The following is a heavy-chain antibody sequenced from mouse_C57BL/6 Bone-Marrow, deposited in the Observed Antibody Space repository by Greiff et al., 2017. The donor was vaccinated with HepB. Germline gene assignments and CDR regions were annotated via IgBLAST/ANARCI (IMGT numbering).Heavy chain of an antibody. V-gene: IGHV1-4*01. Sequence: QVQLQQSGAELARPGASVKMSCKASGYTFTSYTMHWVKQRPGQGLEWIGYINPSSGYTKYNQKFKDKATLTADKSSSTAYMQLSSLTSEDSAVYYCARDGYEEGPSAMDYWGQGTSVTVSS. D-gene: IGHD2-2*01. CDR1: GYTFTSYT. CDR3: ARDGYEEGPSAMDY. J-gene: IGHJ4*01. CDR2: INPSSGYT.